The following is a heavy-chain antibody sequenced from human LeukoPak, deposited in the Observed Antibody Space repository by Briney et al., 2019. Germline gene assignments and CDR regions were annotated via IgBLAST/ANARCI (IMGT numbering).Heavy chain of an antibody. V-gene: IGHV3-11*01. CDR3: ARVLGGSYPYYYYYYMDV. J-gene: IGHJ6*03. Sequence: GGSLRLSCAASGFTFSDYYMSWIRQAPGKGLEWVSYISSSGSTIYYADSVKGRFTISRDNAKNSLYLQMNSLRAEDTAVYYCARVLGGSYPYYYYYYMDVWGKGTTVTVSS. D-gene: IGHD1-26*01. CDR1: GFTFSDYY. CDR2: ISSSGSTI.